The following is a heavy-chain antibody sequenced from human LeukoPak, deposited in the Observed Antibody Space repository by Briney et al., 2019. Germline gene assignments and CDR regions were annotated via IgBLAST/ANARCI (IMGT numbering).Heavy chain of an antibody. CDR1: GYTFTGYY. J-gene: IGHJ5*02. CDR3: ARVDGSGTQPGEVYWFDP. Sequence: ASVKVSCKASGYTFTGYYMHWVRQAPGQGLEWMGWINPNSGGTNYAQKFQGRVTMTRDTSISTAYMELSRLRSDDTAVYYCARVDGSGTQPGEVYWFDPWGQGTLVTVSS. D-gene: IGHD3-10*01. V-gene: IGHV1-2*02. CDR2: INPNSGGT.